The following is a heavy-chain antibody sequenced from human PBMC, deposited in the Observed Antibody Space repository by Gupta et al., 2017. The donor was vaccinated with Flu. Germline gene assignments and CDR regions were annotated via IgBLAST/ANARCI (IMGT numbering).Heavy chain of an antibody. V-gene: IGHV1-3*01. Sequence: QVQLVQSGAEVKKPGASVKVSCKASGYTFTSYPIHWVRQAPGQRLEWMGWINADIGNTKYSQKFQGRVTITSDTSASTAYMELSSLRSEDTAVYYCARLWTGGLDPLGQGTLVTVSS. CDR3: ARLWTGGLDP. CDR2: INADIGNT. CDR1: GYTFTSYP. D-gene: IGHD3/OR15-3a*01. J-gene: IGHJ5*02.